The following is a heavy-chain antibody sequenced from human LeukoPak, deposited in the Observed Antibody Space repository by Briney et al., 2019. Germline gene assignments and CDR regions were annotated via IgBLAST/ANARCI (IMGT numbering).Heavy chain of an antibody. J-gene: IGHJ6*02. Sequence: QPSETPSLTCTVSGDSISISSYYWGWIRQPPGKGLEWIGSIYYSGSTYYNPSLKSRVTISVDTSKNQFSLKLSSVTAADTAVYYCARHRERTSPYYYGMDVWGQGTTVTVSS. CDR2: IYYSGST. CDR3: ARHRERTSPYYYGMDV. CDR1: GDSISISSYY. V-gene: IGHV4-39*01. D-gene: IGHD1-1*01.